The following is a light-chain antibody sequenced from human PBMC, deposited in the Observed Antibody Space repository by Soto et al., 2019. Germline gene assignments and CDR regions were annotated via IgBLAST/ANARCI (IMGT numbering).Light chain of an antibody. Sequence: QSALTQPASVSGSPGQSITISCTGTSSDVGSYNLVSWYQKHPGKAPKRMIYEGSKRPSGVSNRFSGSKSGNTASLTISGLQAEDAADYYCCSYAGSSTPYVFGTGTKLTVL. CDR1: SSDVGSYNL. J-gene: IGLJ1*01. CDR3: CSYAGSSTPYV. CDR2: EGS. V-gene: IGLV2-23*01.